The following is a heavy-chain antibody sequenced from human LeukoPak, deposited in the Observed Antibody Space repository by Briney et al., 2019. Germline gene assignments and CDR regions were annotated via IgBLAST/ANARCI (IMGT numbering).Heavy chain of an antibody. CDR2: IKTDGSEK. V-gene: IGHV3-7*04. CDR1: GFTFSNYW. J-gene: IGHJ4*02. D-gene: IGHD3-3*01. CDR3: ARVYLERLTAGYFDH. Sequence: PGGSLRLSCEGSGFTFSNYWMGWVRQAPGKGLQWVANIKTDGSEKYYVDSVKGRFTISRDNSKSTLYLQMNSLRDDDSAAYFCARVYLERLTAGYFDHWGQGTQVTVSP.